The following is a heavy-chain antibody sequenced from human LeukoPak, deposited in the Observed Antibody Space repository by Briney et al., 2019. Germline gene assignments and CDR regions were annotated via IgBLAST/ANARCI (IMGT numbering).Heavy chain of an antibody. CDR2: IYYSGST. Sequence: PSETLSLTCTVSGGSISSYYWSWLRQPPGKGLEWVGYIYYSGSTNYNPSLKRRVTISVDTSKNHFSLKLSSVTAADTAVYYCARDRPYCSCGSCPDAFDIWGQGTMVTVSS. CDR1: GGSISSYY. CDR3: ARDRPYCSCGSCPDAFDI. J-gene: IGHJ3*02. V-gene: IGHV4-59*01. D-gene: IGHD2-15*01.